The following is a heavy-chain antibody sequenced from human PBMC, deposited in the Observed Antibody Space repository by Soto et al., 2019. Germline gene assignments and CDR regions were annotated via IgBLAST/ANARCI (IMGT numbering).Heavy chain of an antibody. J-gene: IGHJ5*01. CDR2: ISSSSSYI. CDR1: GFTFSSYS. D-gene: IGHD3-10*01. Sequence: GGSLRLSCAASGFTFSSYSMNWVRHAPGKGLEWVSSISSSSSYIYYADSVKGRFTISRDNAKNSLYLQMNSLRAEDTAVYYCARNLYYYAQWIDSWGPGTLVTVSS. V-gene: IGHV3-21*01. CDR3: ARNLYYYAQWIDS.